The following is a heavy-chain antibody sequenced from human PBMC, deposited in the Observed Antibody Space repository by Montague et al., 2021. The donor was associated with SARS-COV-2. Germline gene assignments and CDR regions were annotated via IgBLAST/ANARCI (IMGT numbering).Heavy chain of an antibody. CDR2: IYYNGST. J-gene: IGHJ3*02. Sequence: IYYNGSTYYNPSLNSRLTISVDTSKNQFSLKLSSVTAADTAVYYCARVHFVSSGWYPDAFDIWGQGTMV. D-gene: IGHD6-19*01. V-gene: IGHV4-31*02. CDR3: ARVHFVSSGWYPDAFDI.